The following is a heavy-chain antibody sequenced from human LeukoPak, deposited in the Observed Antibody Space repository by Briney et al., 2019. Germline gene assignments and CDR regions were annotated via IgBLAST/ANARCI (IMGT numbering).Heavy chain of an antibody. CDR1: GFTFDDYA. V-gene: IGHV3-30*02. CDR2: IRYDGSNE. D-gene: IGHD3-22*01. Sequence: GGSLRLSCAASGFTFDDYAMHWVRQAPGKGLEWVAFIRYDGSNEYYVDSVKGRFTISRDNSKNTLYLQMNSLRGEDTAVYYCAKGPYYDSGLIDYWGQGTLVTVSS. J-gene: IGHJ4*02. CDR3: AKGPYYDSGLIDY.